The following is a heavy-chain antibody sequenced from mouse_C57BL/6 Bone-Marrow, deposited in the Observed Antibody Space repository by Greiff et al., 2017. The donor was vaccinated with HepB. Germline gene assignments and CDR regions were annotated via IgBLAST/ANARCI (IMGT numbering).Heavy chain of an antibody. CDR1: GYTFTEYT. J-gene: IGHJ1*03. Sequence: QVQLQQSGAELVKPGASLKLSCTASGYTFTEYTIHWVKQRSGQGLEWIGWFYPGSGSIKYNEKFKDKATLTADKSSSTVYMELSSLTSEDSAVYIDARHEDGPNYYGSSDWYFDVWGTGTTVTVSS. V-gene: IGHV1-62-2*01. CDR3: ARHEDGPNYYGSSDWYFDV. D-gene: IGHD1-1*01. CDR2: FYPGSGSI.